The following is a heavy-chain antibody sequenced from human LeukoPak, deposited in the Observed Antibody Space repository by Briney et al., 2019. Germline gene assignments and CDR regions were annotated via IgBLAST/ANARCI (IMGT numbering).Heavy chain of an antibody. CDR3: AGLNIPMGTFDY. Sequence: ASVKVSCKASGYTFTGYYMHWVRQAPGQGLEWMGWINPDSGGTNYAQKFQGRVTMTRDTSISTAYMELSRLASDDTAVYFCAGLNIPMGTFDYWGQGTLVTVSS. J-gene: IGHJ4*02. CDR1: GYTFTGYY. D-gene: IGHD2-2*02. V-gene: IGHV1-2*02. CDR2: INPDSGGT.